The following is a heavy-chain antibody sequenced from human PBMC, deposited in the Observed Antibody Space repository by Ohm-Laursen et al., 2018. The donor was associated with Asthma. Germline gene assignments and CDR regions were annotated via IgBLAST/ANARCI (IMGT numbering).Heavy chain of an antibody. CDR2: MNPNSGNT. Sequence: SSVKVSCKASGGTFSSYAINWVRQATGQGLEWMGWMNPNSGNTGYAQKFQGRVTMTRNTSISTAYMELSSLRSEDTAVYYCASVGSLNYYDPFDYWGQGTLVTVSS. J-gene: IGHJ4*02. V-gene: IGHV1-8*02. CDR3: ASVGSLNYYDPFDY. D-gene: IGHD3-22*01. CDR1: GGTFSSYA.